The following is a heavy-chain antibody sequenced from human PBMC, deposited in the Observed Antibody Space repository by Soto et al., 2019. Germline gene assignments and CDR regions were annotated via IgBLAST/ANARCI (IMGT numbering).Heavy chain of an antibody. Sequence: TLSLTCTVSGGSISSCYWSWIRQPPGKGLEWIGYIYYSGSTNYNPSLKSRVTISVDTSKNQFSLKLSSVTAADTAVYYCARLEAYYDSSGYFDYWGQGTLVTVSS. CDR3: ARLEAYYDSSGYFDY. D-gene: IGHD3-22*01. J-gene: IGHJ4*02. CDR1: GGSISSCY. CDR2: IYYSGST. V-gene: IGHV4-59*01.